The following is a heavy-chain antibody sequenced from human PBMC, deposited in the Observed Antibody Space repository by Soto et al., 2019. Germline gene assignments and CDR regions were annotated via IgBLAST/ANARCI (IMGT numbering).Heavy chain of an antibody. Sequence: QVQLVQSGAEVKKPGSSVMVSCKASGGTFSSYTFSWVRQAPGQGLEWMGGIIPIFKTPHYARKFQGRVTITADESTSTAYMEMSSLRSEDTAVYYCARGAYRGGSTLDYWGQGTLVTVSS. V-gene: IGHV1-69*01. CDR1: GGTFSSYT. CDR3: ARGAYRGGSTLDY. J-gene: IGHJ4*02. CDR2: IIPIFKTP. D-gene: IGHD1-26*01.